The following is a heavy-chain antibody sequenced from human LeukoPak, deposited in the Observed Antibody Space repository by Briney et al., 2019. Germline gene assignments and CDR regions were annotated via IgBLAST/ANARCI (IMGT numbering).Heavy chain of an antibody. CDR1: GGSFSGYY. CDR2: INYSGST. J-gene: IGHJ5*02. V-gene: IGHV4-34*01. Sequence: SETLSLTCAVYGGSFSGYYWSWIRQPPGKGLEWIGEINYSGSTNYNPSLKSRVTISVDTSKKQFSLKLSSMTAADTAVYYCARAEEVYDYVWGSSHWFDPWGQGTLVTVSS. CDR3: ARAEEVYDYVWGSSHWFDP. D-gene: IGHD3-16*01.